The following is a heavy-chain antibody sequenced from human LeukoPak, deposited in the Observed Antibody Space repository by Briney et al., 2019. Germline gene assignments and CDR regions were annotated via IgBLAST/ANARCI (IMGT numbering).Heavy chain of an antibody. D-gene: IGHD2-2*02. Sequence: ASVKVSCKASGYTFNGYYVYWVRQAPGQGLEWMGWINPNSGDTNYAQKFQGRVTMTRDTSISTAYMELSRLRSDDTAVYYCARDPGIVVVPAAIDYWGQGTLVTVSS. CDR2: INPNSGDT. CDR1: GYTFNGYY. J-gene: IGHJ4*02. V-gene: IGHV1-2*02. CDR3: ARDPGIVVVPAAIDY.